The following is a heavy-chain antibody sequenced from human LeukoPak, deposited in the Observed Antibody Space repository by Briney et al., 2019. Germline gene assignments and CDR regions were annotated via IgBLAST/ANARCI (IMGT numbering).Heavy chain of an antibody. J-gene: IGHJ4*02. Sequence: SETLSLTCTVCGGSISSYYWSWIRQPPGKGLEWIGYIYYSGSTNYNPSLKSRVTISVDTSKNQFSLKLSSVTAADTAVYYCARDPVMYSSGWYYFDYWGQGTLVTVSS. CDR1: GGSISSYY. D-gene: IGHD6-19*01. CDR2: IYYSGST. V-gene: IGHV4-59*01. CDR3: ARDPVMYSSGWYYFDY.